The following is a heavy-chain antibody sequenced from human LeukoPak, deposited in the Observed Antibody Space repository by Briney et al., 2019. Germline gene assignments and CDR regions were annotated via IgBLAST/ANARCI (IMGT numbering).Heavy chain of an antibody. CDR2: ISYDGSNK. CDR3: AKEYFRIVVVVAATDY. Sequence: GGALRLSCAASGFTFSSYAMHWVRQAPGKGLEGVAVISYDGSNKYYADSVKGRFTISRDNSKNTLYLQMNSLRAEDTAVYYCAKEYFRIVVVVAATDYWGQGTLVTVSS. V-gene: IGHV3-30*04. D-gene: IGHD2-15*01. J-gene: IGHJ4*02. CDR1: GFTFSSYA.